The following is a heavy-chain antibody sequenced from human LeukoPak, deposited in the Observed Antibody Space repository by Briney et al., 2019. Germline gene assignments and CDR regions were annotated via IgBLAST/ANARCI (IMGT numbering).Heavy chain of an antibody. J-gene: IGHJ1*01. V-gene: IGHV4-34*01. D-gene: IGHD3-22*01. CDR1: GGSFSGYY. CDR3: ARHYYDSSGYYPKNFQH. Sequence: SETLSLTCAVYGGSFSGYYWSWIRQPPGKGLEWIGEISHSGSTNYNPSLKSRVTISVDTSKNQFSLKLSSVTAADTAVYYCARHYYDSSGYYPKNFQHWGQGTLVTVSS. CDR2: ISHSGST.